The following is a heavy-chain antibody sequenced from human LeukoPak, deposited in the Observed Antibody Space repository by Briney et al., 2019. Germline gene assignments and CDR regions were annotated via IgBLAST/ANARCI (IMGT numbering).Heavy chain of an antibody. Sequence: PGGSLRLSCAASGFTVSSNYMSWVRQAPGKELEWVSVIYSGGSTYYADSVKGRFTISRDNSKNTLYLQMNSLRAEDTAVYYCARDSDYGDYYYYGMDVWGQGTTVTVSS. CDR2: IYSGGST. CDR1: GFTVSSNY. D-gene: IGHD4-17*01. CDR3: ARDSDYGDYYYYGMDV. V-gene: IGHV3-53*01. J-gene: IGHJ6*02.